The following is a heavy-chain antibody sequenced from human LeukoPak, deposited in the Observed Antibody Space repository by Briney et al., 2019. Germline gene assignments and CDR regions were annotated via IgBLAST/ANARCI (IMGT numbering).Heavy chain of an antibody. CDR1: GFTFSSYG. J-gene: IGHJ5*02. D-gene: IGHD3-9*01. V-gene: IGHV3-23*01. Sequence: PGGSLRLSCAASGFTFSSYGMHWVRQAPGKGLEWVSAISGSGGSTYYADSVKGRFTISRDNSKNTLYLQMNSLRAEDTAVYYCAKVNKELNYDILTGYYGDWFDPWGQGTLVTVSS. CDR2: ISGSGGST. CDR3: AKVNKELNYDILTGYYGDWFDP.